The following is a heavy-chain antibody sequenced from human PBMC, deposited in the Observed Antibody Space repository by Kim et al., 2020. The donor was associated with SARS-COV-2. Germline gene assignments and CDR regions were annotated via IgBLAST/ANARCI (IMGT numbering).Heavy chain of an antibody. CDR1: GFTFGDYA. Sequence: GGSLRLSCTASGFTFGDYAMSWVRQAPGKGLEWVGFIRSKAYGGTTEYAASVKCRFTISRDDSKSIAYLQMNSLKTEDTAVYYCTRESSYYDFTMDVWGQGTTVTVSS. D-gene: IGHD3-3*01. V-gene: IGHV3-49*04. J-gene: IGHJ6*02. CDR2: IRSKAYGGTT. CDR3: TRESSYYDFTMDV.